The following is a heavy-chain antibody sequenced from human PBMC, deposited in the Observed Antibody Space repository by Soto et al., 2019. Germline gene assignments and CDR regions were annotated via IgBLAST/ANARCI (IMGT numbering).Heavy chain of an antibody. V-gene: IGHV3-7*03. J-gene: IGHJ4*02. CDR1: GFTFSNHW. Sequence: GGSLRLSCAVSGFTFSNHWMCWVRQAPGKGLEWVAQMSQDGGAINYVDFGKGRFTISRDNAANSLYLQMNSQRAEDTAVYYCAKIPRTGQAYWGQGTPVTVSS. CDR2: MSQDGGAI. CDR3: AKIPRTGQAY.